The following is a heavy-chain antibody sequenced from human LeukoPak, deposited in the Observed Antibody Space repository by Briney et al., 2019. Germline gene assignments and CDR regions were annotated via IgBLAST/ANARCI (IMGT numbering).Heavy chain of an antibody. D-gene: IGHD6-19*01. CDR3: ARGHASGWSNFDC. V-gene: IGHV3-21*01. CDR2: ISGNSAFI. CDR1: GFTFNTYA. J-gene: IGHJ4*02. Sequence: GGSLRLSCAASGFTFNTYAMTWVRQAPGKGLEWVSSISGNSAFIYYADSVRGRFTISRDDAKNSLYLQMSSLRAEDTAVYYCARGHASGWSNFDCWGLGTLVTVSS.